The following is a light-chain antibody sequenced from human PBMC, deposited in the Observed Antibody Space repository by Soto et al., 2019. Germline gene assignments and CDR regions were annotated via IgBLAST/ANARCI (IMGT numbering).Light chain of an antibody. V-gene: IGKV3-11*01. Sequence: EIVLTQSPATLSLSPGERATLSCRANQTLNNYLAWFQQKPGQAPRLLIYEASTRAAGIPARFSGSGSGTDFTLTISSLEPEDCAVYYCQQRTNWPPFNFGQGTKLEIK. J-gene: IGKJ2*01. CDR2: EAS. CDR3: QQRTNWPPFN. CDR1: QTLNNY.